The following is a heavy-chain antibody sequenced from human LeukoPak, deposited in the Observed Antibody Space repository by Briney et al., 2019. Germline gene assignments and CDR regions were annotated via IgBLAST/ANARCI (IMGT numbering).Heavy chain of an antibody. D-gene: IGHD2-2*01. V-gene: IGHV3-48*03. CDR3: ARVREYPDDY. CDR1: GFTFSSYE. J-gene: IGHJ4*02. CDR2: ISSSGSTI. Sequence: PAGGSLRLSCAASGFTFSSYEMNWVRQAPGKGLEWVSYISSSGSTIYYADSVKGRFTISRDNAKNSLYLQMNSLRAEDTAVYYCARVREYPDDYWGQGTLVTVSS.